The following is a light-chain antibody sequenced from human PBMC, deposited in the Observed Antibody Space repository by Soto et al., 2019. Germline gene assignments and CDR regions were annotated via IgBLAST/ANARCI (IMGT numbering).Light chain of an antibody. V-gene: IGKV3-15*01. CDR3: QQYNVSPLT. J-gene: IGKJ4*01. Sequence: IVMTQSPVTLSVSPGDRATLSCRASQSVYSNLAWYQQKPGQTPKLLIYVASTRATGIPARFSGSGSGTEFTLTISSLQSEDFAVYYCQQYNVSPLTFGGGTKVEFK. CDR1: QSVYSN. CDR2: VAS.